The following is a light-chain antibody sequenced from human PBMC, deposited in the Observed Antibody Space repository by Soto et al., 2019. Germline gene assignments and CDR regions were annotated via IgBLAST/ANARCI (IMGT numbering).Light chain of an antibody. Sequence: EIVLTQSPASLSLSPWERATLSCRASQSVDSYLVWYQQKPGQAPRLLIFGASNRATGIPARFSGSGSGTDFTLTISSLEPEDFAVYYCQQRSNWPPITFGQGTRLEIK. J-gene: IGKJ5*01. CDR1: QSVDSY. V-gene: IGKV3-11*01. CDR3: QQRSNWPPIT. CDR2: GAS.